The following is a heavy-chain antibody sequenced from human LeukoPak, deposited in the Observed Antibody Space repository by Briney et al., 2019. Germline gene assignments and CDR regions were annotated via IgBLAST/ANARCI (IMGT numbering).Heavy chain of an antibody. J-gene: IGHJ4*02. CDR2: IRSKANSYAT. CDR3: TRSPLGERWLQSDY. V-gene: IGHV3-73*01. D-gene: IGHD5-24*01. CDR1: GFTFSGSA. Sequence: PGGSLKLSCAASGFTFSGSAMHWVRQASGKGLEWVGHIRSKANSYATAYAASVKGRFTISRDDSKNTAYLQMNSLKTEDTAVYYCTRSPLGERWLQSDYWGQGTLVTVSS.